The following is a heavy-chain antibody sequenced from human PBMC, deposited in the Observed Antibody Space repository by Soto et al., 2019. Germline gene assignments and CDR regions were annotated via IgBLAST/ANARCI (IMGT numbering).Heavy chain of an antibody. J-gene: IGHJ4*02. CDR1: GGSISSSSYY. CDR2: IYYSGST. D-gene: IGHD6-13*01. CDR3: ALIAAERFDY. Sequence: SETLSLTCTVSGGSISSSSYYWGWIRRPPGKGLEWIGSIYYSGSTYYNPSLKSRVTISVDTSKNQFSLKLSSVTAADTAVYYCALIAAERFDYWGQGTLVTVSS. V-gene: IGHV4-39*01.